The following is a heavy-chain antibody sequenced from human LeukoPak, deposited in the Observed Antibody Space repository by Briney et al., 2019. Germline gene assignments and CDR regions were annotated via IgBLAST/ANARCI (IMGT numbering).Heavy chain of an antibody. V-gene: IGHV4-59*01. CDR2: IYYSGST. D-gene: IGHD6-13*01. CDR3: ACIAAAGTSFDY. J-gene: IGHJ4*02. Sequence: SETLSLTCTVSGGSISSYYWNWIRQPPGKGLEWIGYIYYSGSTNYNPSLKSRVTISVDTSKNQFSLKLSSVTAADTAVYYCACIAAAGTSFDYWGQGTLVTVSS. CDR1: GGSISSYY.